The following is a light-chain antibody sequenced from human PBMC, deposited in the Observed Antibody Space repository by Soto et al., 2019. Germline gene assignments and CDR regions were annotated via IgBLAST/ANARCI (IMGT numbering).Light chain of an antibody. CDR3: QQYQSDSWT. CDR1: ESVRKW. V-gene: IGKV1-5*01. J-gene: IGKJ1*01. CDR2: DAS. Sequence: DIQMTQSPSFLSASVGDKVTITCRATESVRKWLAWYQEKPGNPPRPLIYDASTLESGIPSRFSGSGPRTEFTHTISSLQPEDCAIHYWQQYQSDSWTFGQGTKVDIK.